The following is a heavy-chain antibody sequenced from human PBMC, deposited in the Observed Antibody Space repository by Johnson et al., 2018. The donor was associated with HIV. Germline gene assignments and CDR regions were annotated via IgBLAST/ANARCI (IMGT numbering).Heavy chain of an antibody. Sequence: VQLVESGGGLVQPGGSLRLSCAASGFTFSSYWMHWVRQAPGKGLEWVSIIYSGGSTYYADSVKGRFTISRDNSKNTLYLQMNSLSAEDTAVYYCATNRGGAFDIWGQGTMVTVSS. D-gene: IGHD2/OR15-2a*01. CDR2: IYSGGST. V-gene: IGHV3-66*01. CDR1: GFTFSSYW. J-gene: IGHJ3*02. CDR3: ATNRGGAFDI.